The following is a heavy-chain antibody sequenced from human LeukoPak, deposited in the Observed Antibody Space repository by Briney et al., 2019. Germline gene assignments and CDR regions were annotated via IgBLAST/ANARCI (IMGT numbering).Heavy chain of an antibody. CDR2: IYYSGST. J-gene: IGHJ4*02. CDR3: ARDAIRAEWEPRATEHLDY. D-gene: IGHD1-26*01. CDR1: GGSISSSSYY. Sequence: SETLSLTCTVSGGSISSSSYYWGWIRQPPGKGLEWIGSIYYSGSTYYNPSLKSRVTISVDTSKNQFSLKLSSVTAADTAVYYCARDAIRAEWEPRATEHLDYWGQGTLVTVSS. V-gene: IGHV4-39*07.